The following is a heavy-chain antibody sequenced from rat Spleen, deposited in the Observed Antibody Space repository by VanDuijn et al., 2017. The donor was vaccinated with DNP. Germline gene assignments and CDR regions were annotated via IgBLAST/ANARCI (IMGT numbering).Heavy chain of an antibody. V-gene: IGHV5-31*01. Sequence: EVELVESGGDLVQPGRSLKLSCVASGFTFNYHWMSWIRKVPGKGLDWVASITSSGGTTYYPDSVKGRFTISRDNAKNTLYLQMNSLRSEDTATYYCATHRGYWGQGVMVTVSS. D-gene: IGHD1-12*01. J-gene: IGHJ2*01. CDR2: ITSSGGTT. CDR1: GFTFNYHW. CDR3: ATHRGY.